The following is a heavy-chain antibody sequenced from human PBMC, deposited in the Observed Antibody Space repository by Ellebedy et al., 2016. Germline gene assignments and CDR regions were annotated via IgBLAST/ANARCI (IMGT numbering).Heavy chain of an antibody. CDR3: AGGAAQKYQVPGRFYYSYLDV. V-gene: IGHV1-69*13. Sequence: SVKVSCXASGGAINSYVINWVRQAPGQGLEWIGRIMPIFGTPNHAQKFQGRVTITADELTTTAYMELSSLRSEDTAVYYCAGGAAQKYQVPGRFYYSYLDVWGNGTTVTVSS. CDR1: GGAINSYV. D-gene: IGHD2-2*01. CDR2: IMPIFGTP. J-gene: IGHJ6*03.